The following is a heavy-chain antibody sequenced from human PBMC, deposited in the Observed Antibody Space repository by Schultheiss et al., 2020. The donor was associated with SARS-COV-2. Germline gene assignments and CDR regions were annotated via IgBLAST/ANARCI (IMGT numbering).Heavy chain of an antibody. CDR3: ARETLPRGYEDY. CDR1: GGSFSGYY. CDR2: IYYSGST. J-gene: IGHJ4*02. Sequence: SETLSLTCAVYGGSFSGYYWNWIRQPPGKGLEWIGYIYYSGSTNYNPSLKSRVTISVDTSKNQFSLKLSSVTAADTAVYYCARETLPRGYEDYWGQGTLVTVSS. V-gene: IGHV4-59*12. D-gene: IGHD5-12*01.